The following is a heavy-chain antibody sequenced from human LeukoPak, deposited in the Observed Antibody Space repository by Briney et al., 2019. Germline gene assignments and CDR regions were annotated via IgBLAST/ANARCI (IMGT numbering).Heavy chain of an antibody. CDR2: INHSGST. CDR3: ARHRLPMIPYEH. CDR1: GGSLSGYY. V-gene: IGHV4-34*01. D-gene: IGHD3-22*01. J-gene: IGHJ1*01. Sequence: PSETLSLTCAVYGGSLSGYYWSWIRQPPGKGLEWIGEINHSGSTNYNPSLKSRVTISVDTSKNQFSLKLSSVTAADTAVYYCARHRLPMIPYEHWGQGTLLTVSS.